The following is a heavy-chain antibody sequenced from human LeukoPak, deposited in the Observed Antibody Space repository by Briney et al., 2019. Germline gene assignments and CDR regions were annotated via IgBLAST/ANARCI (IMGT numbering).Heavy chain of an antibody. J-gene: IGHJ5*02. CDR1: GFTFSSYA. V-gene: IGHV3-23*01. CDR3: ANPWSGYFENWFDP. D-gene: IGHD3-3*01. CDR2: ISGSGGST. Sequence: QSGGSLRPSCAASGFTFSSYAMSWVRQAPGKGLEWVSAISGSGGSTYYADSVKGRFTISRDNSKNTLYLQMNSLRAEDTAVYYCANPWSGYFENWFDPWGQGTLVTVSS.